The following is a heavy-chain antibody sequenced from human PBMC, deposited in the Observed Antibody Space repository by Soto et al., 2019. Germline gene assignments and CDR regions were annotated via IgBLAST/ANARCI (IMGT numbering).Heavy chain of an antibody. J-gene: IGHJ6*02. D-gene: IGHD6-19*01. V-gene: IGHV3-23*01. CDR2: ISGSGGST. CDR1: GFTFSSYA. CDR3: AKDRLWLVVYYYYGMDV. Sequence: GGSLRLSCAASGFTFSSYAMSWVRQAPGKGLEWVSAISGSGGSTYYATSLRGRFTISRENSKNTLYLQMNSLRAEATAVYYCAKDRLWLVVYYYYGMDVWGQGTTVTVSS.